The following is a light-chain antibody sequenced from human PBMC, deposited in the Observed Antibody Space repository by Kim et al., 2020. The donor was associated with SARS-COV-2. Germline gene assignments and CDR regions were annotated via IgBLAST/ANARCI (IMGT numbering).Light chain of an antibody. CDR2: AAS. CDR3: LQDYNYPYT. CDR1: QGIGRN. J-gene: IGKJ2*01. Sequence: ASGGDRFPITDATSQGIGRNVGCYQQKTEKAHKLLIYAASNLQSGVPSRVSGTGSGTDFTITIRSLQPEDFATYYCLQDYNYPYTFGQETKVDIK. V-gene: IGKV1-6*01.